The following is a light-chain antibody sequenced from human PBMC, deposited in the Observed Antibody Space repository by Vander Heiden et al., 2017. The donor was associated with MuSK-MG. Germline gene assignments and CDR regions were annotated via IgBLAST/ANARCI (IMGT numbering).Light chain of an antibody. Sequence: SSELTQDPAVSVALGQTVTITCQGDSLRRFYAGWYQQRPGKAPVPVIFCNIHRPSGIPDRFSVSSSGNTASLTITAAQAEDEAVYYCNSRDNTDNHVGVLFGGGTKLTVL. CDR1: SLRRFY. CDR3: NSRDNTDNHVGVL. V-gene: IGLV3-19*01. J-gene: IGLJ2*01. CDR2: CNI.